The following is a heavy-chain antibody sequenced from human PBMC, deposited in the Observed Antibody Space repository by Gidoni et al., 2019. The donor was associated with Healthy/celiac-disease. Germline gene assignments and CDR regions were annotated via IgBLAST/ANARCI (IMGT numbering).Heavy chain of an antibody. CDR1: GFTFSSYA. J-gene: IGHJ4*02. CDR3: AKGGQYQLLPFDY. D-gene: IGHD2-2*01. CDR2: ISGSGGST. Sequence: EVQLLESGGGLVQPGGSLRLACAASGFTFSSYAMSWVRQAPGKGLEWVSAISGSGGSTYYADSVKGRFTISRDNSKNTLYLQMNSRRAEDTAVYYCAKGGQYQLLPFDYWGQGTLVTVSS. V-gene: IGHV3-23*01.